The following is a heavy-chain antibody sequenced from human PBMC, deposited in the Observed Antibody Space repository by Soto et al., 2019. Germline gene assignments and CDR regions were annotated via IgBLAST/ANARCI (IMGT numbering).Heavy chain of an antibody. CDR3: ARVRRRYSYGYLYYFDY. D-gene: IGHD5-18*01. CDR2: IYHSGST. CDR1: GGSISSSNW. Sequence: WETLSLTCAVSGGSISSSNWWSWVRQPPGKGLEWIGEIYHSGSTNYNPSLKSRVTISVDKSKNQFSLKLSSVTAADTAVYYCARVRRRYSYGYLYYFDYWGQGTLVTVSS. J-gene: IGHJ4*02. V-gene: IGHV4-4*02.